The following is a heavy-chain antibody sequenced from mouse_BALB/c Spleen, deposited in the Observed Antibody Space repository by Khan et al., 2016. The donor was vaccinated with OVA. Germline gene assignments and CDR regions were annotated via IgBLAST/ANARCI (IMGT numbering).Heavy chain of an antibody. Sequence: QVQLQQSGAELAKPGASVKMSCKASGYTFTNYWMHWVKQRPGQGLEWIGYINPSTGYSEYNQKFKDKATLTADKSSSTAYIQLSSLTSEDSAGYYCANHGSSSAWLTYWGQGTLVTVSA. CDR2: INPSTGYS. CDR1: GYTFTNYW. J-gene: IGHJ3*01. V-gene: IGHV1-7*01. CDR3: ANHGSSSAWLTY. D-gene: IGHD1-1*01.